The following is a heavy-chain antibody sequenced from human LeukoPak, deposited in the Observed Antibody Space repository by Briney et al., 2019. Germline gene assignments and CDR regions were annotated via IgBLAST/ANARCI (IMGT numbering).Heavy chain of an antibody. J-gene: IGHJ3*01. CDR1: GFTFSSYE. D-gene: IGHD2-15*01. CDR3: VRGGDIGYVLNAFDV. V-gene: IGHV3-48*03. CDR2: ITNSGGTT. Sequence: GGSLRLSCAASGFTFSSYEMNWVRQAPGKGLEWVSYITNSGGTTYYAPSVKGRFTISRDNPKNSLYLEMNSLRAEDTGVYYCVRGGDIGYVLNAFDVWGQGTKVIVSS.